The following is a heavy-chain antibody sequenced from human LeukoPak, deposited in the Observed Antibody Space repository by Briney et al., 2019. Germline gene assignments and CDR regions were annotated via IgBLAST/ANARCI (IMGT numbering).Heavy chain of an antibody. V-gene: IGHV1-18*01. D-gene: IGHD2-21*01. Sequence: ASVKVSCKASGYTFNSYGISWVRQAPGQGLEWMGWISAYKGNTNYAQKFQGRVTMTTDTSTSTAYMELRSLRSDDTAVYYCARWSSILFDYWGQGTLVTVSS. CDR2: ISAYKGNT. CDR3: ARWSSILFDY. J-gene: IGHJ4*02. CDR1: GYTFNSYG.